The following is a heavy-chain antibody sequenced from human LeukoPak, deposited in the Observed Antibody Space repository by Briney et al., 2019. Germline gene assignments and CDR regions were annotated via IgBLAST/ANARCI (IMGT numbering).Heavy chain of an antibody. V-gene: IGHV3-64*01. CDR3: ARYTLYYYYMDV. J-gene: IGHJ6*03. CDR1: GFTFSSYA. CDR2: ISSNGGST. Sequence: PGGSLRLSCAASGFTFSSYAMHWVRQAPGKGLEYVSAISSNGGSTYYANSVKGRFTISRDNSKNTLYLQMGSLRAEDMAVYYCARYTLYYYYMDVWGKGTTVTVSS.